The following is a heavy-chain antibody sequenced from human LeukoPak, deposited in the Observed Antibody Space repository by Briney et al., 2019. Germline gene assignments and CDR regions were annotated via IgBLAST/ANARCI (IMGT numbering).Heavy chain of an antibody. J-gene: IGHJ4*02. CDR1: GYTFTGYY. Sequence: GASVKVSCKASGYTFTGYYMHWVRQAPGQGLEWMGRISPNSGGTNYAQKFQGRVTMTRDTSISTAYMELSRLRSDDTAVYYCARDPYYYDSSGYYDHFDYWGQGTLVTVSS. D-gene: IGHD3-22*01. V-gene: IGHV1-2*06. CDR2: ISPNSGGT. CDR3: ARDPYYYDSSGYYDHFDY.